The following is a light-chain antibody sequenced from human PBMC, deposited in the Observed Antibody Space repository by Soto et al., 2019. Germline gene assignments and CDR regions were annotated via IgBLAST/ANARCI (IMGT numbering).Light chain of an antibody. CDR2: AAS. CDR3: QQSDSTSWT. V-gene: IGKV1-39*01. Sequence: RTQSTSSLSASVGDRVTIPCLARQSISSYLNWYQQNPGKAPKLLISAASRLQSGVPSRFSGSGSGTDFPLTISSLQPEDFATYYCQQSDSTSWTFGQGTKVDVK. CDR1: QSISSY. J-gene: IGKJ1*01.